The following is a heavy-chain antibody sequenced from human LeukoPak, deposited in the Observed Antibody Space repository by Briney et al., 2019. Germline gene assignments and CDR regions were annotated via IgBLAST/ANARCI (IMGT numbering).Heavy chain of an antibody. CDR1: GGSVSDYY. V-gene: IGHV4-59*02. D-gene: IGHD7-27*01. CDR3: ASRKLGNDY. Sequence: SETLSLTCTISGGSVSDYYWSWIRQSPGKGLEWIGYIYHTGSTSYSPSLKSRVTISADTSQNQFSLKLSSVTAADTAVYYCASRKLGNDYWGQGTLITVSS. J-gene: IGHJ4*02. CDR2: IYHTGST.